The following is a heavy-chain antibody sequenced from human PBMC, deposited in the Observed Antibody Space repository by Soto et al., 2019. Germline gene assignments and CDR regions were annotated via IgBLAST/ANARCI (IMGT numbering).Heavy chain of an antibody. V-gene: IGHV1-69*01. Sequence: QVQLVQSGAEVKKPGSSVKVSCKASGDTFSSYAINWLRQAPGQGLEWSGGIIPMFGTANYAQKSKGRVTLTAGESTSTVYMELSSLRSEDTAVYYCARVGPAHYYDRSGYYSPLDYWGQGTLVTVSS. D-gene: IGHD3-22*01. CDR2: IIPMFGTA. CDR3: ARVGPAHYYDRSGYYSPLDY. J-gene: IGHJ4*02. CDR1: GDTFSSYA.